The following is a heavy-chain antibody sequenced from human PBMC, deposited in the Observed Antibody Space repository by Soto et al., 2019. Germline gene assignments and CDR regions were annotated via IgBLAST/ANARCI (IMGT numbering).Heavy chain of an antibody. D-gene: IGHD3-22*01. V-gene: IGHV1-69*13. CDR1: GGTFSSYA. Sequence: GASVKVSCKASGGTFSSYAISWVRQAPGQGLEWMGGIIPIFGTAKYAQKFQGRVTITADESTSTAYMELSSLRSEDTAVYYCARDGYYDSSGYYYRGAFDIWGQGTMVTVSS. CDR3: ARDGYYDSSGYYYRGAFDI. CDR2: IIPIFGTA. J-gene: IGHJ3*02.